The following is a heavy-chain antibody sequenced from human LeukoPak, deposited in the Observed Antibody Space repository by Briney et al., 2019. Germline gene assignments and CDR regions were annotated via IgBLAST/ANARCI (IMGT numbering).Heavy chain of an antibody. Sequence: PSETLSLTCSVSGGSISSHYWSWIRQPAGKGLEWIGYIYYSGSTNYNPSLKSRVTISVDTSKNQFSLKLSSVTAADTAVYYCARLPKNDFWSGSPDAFDIWGQGTMVTVSS. CDR2: IYYSGST. CDR1: GGSISSHY. CDR3: ARLPKNDFWSGSPDAFDI. J-gene: IGHJ3*02. V-gene: IGHV4-59*11. D-gene: IGHD3-3*01.